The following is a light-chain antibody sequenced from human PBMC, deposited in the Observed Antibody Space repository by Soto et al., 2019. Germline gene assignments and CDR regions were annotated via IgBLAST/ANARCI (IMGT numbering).Light chain of an antibody. J-gene: IGKJ1*01. CDR2: GAS. Sequence: DIQMTQSPSTLSASVGDRVTITCRGSQSISSWLAWYQHKPGKAPKLLIYGASNLESGVPSRFSGSGSGTEFALTISSLQPDDFATYYCQQYYNYPWTFGQGTKVEIK. V-gene: IGKV1-5*01. CDR1: QSISSW. CDR3: QQYYNYPWT.